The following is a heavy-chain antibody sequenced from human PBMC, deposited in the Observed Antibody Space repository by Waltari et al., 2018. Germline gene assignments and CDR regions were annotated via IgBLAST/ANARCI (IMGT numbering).Heavy chain of an antibody. CDR2: VHSSGRT. Sequence: QLQLQESGPGLVKPSGTLSLTCAVFGDSMGNRDFWSWVRQPPGKGLEWIGQVHSSGRTNYNPSFASRVTVSGDTSTRQFSLKVTSATAADTAVYYCARDRGRGLYLESWGQGILVTVSP. V-gene: IGHV4-4*02. D-gene: IGHD2-15*01. CDR3: ARDRGRGLYLES. CDR1: GDSMGNRDF. J-gene: IGHJ4*02.